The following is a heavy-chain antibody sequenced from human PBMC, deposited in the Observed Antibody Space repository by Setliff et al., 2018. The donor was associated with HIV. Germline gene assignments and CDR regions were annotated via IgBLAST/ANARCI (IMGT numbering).Heavy chain of an antibody. CDR1: GYTFINYG. J-gene: IGHJ4*02. CDR2: ISAYNGNT. Sequence: GASVKVSCKASGYTFINYGISWVRQAPGQGLEWMGWISAYNGNTNYAQQLQGRVTMTTDTSTSTAYMELRSLRSDDTAVYYCARDGYYYDGSASCAIDCWGQGTLVTVSS. CDR3: ARDGYYYDGSASCAIDC. V-gene: IGHV1-18*01. D-gene: IGHD3-22*01.